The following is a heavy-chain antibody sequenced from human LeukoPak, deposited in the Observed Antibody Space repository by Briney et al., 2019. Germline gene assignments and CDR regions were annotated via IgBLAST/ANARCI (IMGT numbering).Heavy chain of an antibody. Sequence: PSETLSLTCTVSGGSISSYYWSWLRQPPGKGLEWIGYIYTSGSTNYNPSLKSRVTISVDTSKNQFSLKLSSVTAADTAVYYCARKVRGVSYYMDVWGKGTTVTVSS. D-gene: IGHD3-10*01. CDR2: IYTSGST. V-gene: IGHV4-4*09. CDR3: ARKVRGVSYYMDV. J-gene: IGHJ6*03. CDR1: GGSISSYY.